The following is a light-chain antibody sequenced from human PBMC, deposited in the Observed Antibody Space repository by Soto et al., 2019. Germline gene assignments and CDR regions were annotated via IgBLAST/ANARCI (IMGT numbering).Light chain of an antibody. CDR1: QSVLYSSNNKNY. V-gene: IGKV4-1*01. CDR2: WAS. Sequence: DIVMTQSPDSLAVSLGERATINCKSSQSVLYSSNNKNYLAWYQQKPGQPPKLLIYWASTRESGVPDRFSGSGSGTDFTLTISRLEPEDFAVYYCQQYGSSPTFGQGTKVDIK. CDR3: QQYGSSPT. J-gene: IGKJ1*01.